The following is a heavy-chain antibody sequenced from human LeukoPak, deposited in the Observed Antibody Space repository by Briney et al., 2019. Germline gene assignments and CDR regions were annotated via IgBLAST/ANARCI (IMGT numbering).Heavy chain of an antibody. CDR3: ARVRYLGWFDP. J-gene: IGHJ5*02. D-gene: IGHD2-2*01. CDR2: INADGCTT. V-gene: IGHV3-74*01. CDR1: GFTFGNSW. Sequence: GSLRLSCAASGFTFGNSWVHWVRQAPGKGLVWVSLINADGCTTTYADSVKGRFTISRDNAKNTLYLQMNSLRAEDTAVYYCARVRYLGWFDPWGQGTLVTVSS.